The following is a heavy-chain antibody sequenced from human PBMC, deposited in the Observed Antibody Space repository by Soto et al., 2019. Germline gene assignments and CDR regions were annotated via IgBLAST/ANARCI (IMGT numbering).Heavy chain of an antibody. CDR2: ISVGGTSK. V-gene: IGHV3-48*01. J-gene: IGHJ4*02. CDR3: ARDVDWAFDY. D-gene: IGHD3-9*01. Sequence: GGSLRLSCAASGFTFDDYAMHWVRQAPGQGLEFLSHISVGGTSKDYTDSVRGRVIISRDDGRNSVSLLINALRAEDTAVYYCARDVDWAFDYWGLGTLVTVSS. CDR1: GFTFDDYA.